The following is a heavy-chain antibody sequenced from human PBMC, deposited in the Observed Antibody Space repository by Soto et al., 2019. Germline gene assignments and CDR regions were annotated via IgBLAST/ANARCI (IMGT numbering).Heavy chain of an antibody. J-gene: IGHJ3*01. V-gene: IGHV3-23*01. CDR2: IDNSGGNT. Sequence: PGGSLRLSCSASGFTFTTYAMTWVRQTPGKGLEWVSSIDNSGGNTYYAASVKGRFTISRDNSKDTLHLQMNGLRVEDTAIYYCAKSGGVRVLDAFDVWGQGTMVTVSS. D-gene: IGHD2-8*01. CDR1: GFTFTTYA. CDR3: AKSGGVRVLDAFDV.